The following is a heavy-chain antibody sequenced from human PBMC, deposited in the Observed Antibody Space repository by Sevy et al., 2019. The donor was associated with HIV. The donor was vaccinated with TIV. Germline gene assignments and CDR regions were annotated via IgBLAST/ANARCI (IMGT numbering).Heavy chain of an antibody. D-gene: IGHD2-15*01. CDR2: IFYSGNT. J-gene: IGHJ4*02. CDR3: VRHFHRALFSGLDY. V-gene: IGHV4-39*01. Sequence: SETLSLTCTVSGDSISTSSYYWGWIRQPPGKGLDWIGSIFYSGNTYYNVSLKSRLTMSVDTSKNQFSLNLNSVTAADTAVYYCVRHFHRALFSGLDYWGQGTLVTVSS. CDR1: GDSISTSSYY.